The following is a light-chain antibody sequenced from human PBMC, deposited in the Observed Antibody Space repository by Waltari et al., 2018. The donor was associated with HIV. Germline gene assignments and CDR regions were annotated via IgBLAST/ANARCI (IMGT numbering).Light chain of an antibody. CDR3: AAWDASLGVWV. Sequence: QSVLTQPPSASGTPGQRVTISCSGSSSNIGSNYVYWYRQLPGPAPNLRILWRKQRRTGAHYRFSASKSGHSASLAISGLRSENAADYYCAAWDASLGVWVFGGGHKLTVL. V-gene: IGLV1-47*01. CDR2: WRK. CDR1: SSNIGSNY. J-gene: IGLJ3*02.